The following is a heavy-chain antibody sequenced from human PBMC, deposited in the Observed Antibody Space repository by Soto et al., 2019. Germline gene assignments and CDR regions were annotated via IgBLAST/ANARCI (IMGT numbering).Heavy chain of an antibody. V-gene: IGHV3-30*18. D-gene: IGHD6-13*01. CDR3: AKSRVGQQLVLHRDP. CDR2: ISYDGSNK. J-gene: IGHJ5*02. Sequence: QVQLVESGGGVVQPGRSLRLSCAASGFTFSSYGMHWVRQAPGKGLEWVAVISYDGSNKYYADSVKGRFTISRDNSKNTLYLQMNSLRAEDTAVYYSAKSRVGQQLVLHRDPWGQGTLVTVSS. CDR1: GFTFSSYG.